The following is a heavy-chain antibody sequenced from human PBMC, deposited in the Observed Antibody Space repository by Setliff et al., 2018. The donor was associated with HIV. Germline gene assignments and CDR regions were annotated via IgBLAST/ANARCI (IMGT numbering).Heavy chain of an antibody. J-gene: IGHJ2*01. CDR3: ARHQAPYYGSSGYNPNWYLDL. Sequence: GASVKVFCKASGGTFSSYTISWVRQAPGQGLEWMGRIIPILGTTIYAEKFQGRVTITTDTSASTAYMELNSLSSEDTAVYYCARHQAPYYGSSGYNPNWYLDLWGRGTLVTVSS. CDR2: IIPILGTT. D-gene: IGHD3-22*01. CDR1: GGTFSSYT. V-gene: IGHV1-69*08.